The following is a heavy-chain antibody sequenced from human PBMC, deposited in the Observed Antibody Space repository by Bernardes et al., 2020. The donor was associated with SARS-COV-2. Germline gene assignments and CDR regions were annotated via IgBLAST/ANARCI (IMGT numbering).Heavy chain of an antibody. V-gene: IGHV4-39*01. D-gene: IGHD2-2*01. Sequence: SETPSLTCTVSGGSISSSSYYWGWIRQPPGKGLEWIGSIYYSGSTYYNPSLKSRVTISVDTSKNQFSLKLSSVTAADTAVYYCARLHIVVVPAAIDYWGQGTLVTVAS. CDR2: IYYSGST. CDR1: GGSISSSSYY. CDR3: ARLHIVVVPAAIDY. J-gene: IGHJ4*02.